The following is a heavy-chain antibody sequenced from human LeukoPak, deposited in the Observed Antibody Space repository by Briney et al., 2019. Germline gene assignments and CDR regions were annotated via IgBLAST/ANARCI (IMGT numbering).Heavy chain of an antibody. CDR2: INHSGST. CDR1: GGSFSGYY. Sequence: SGTLSLTCAVYGGSFSGYYWSWIRQPPGKGLEWIGEINHSGSTNYNPSLKSRVTISVDTSKNQFSLKLSSVTAADTAVYYCARHNGRRWLQLYYFDYWGQGTLVTVSS. D-gene: IGHD5-24*01. CDR3: ARHNGRRWLQLYYFDY. V-gene: IGHV4-34*01. J-gene: IGHJ4*02.